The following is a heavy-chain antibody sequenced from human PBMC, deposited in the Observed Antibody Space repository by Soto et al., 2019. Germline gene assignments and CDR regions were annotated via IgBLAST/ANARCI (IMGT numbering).Heavy chain of an antibody. CDR1: GFTFSSYG. Sequence: VGSLRLSCAASGFTFSSYGMHWVRQAPGKGLEWVAVIWYDGSNKYYADSVKGRFTISRDNSKNTLYLQINSLRAEDTAVYYCARVGGGGNYGHYYYYGMDVWGQGTTVTVSS. V-gene: IGHV3-33*01. D-gene: IGHD4-17*01. CDR2: IWYDGSNK. J-gene: IGHJ6*02. CDR3: ARVGGGGNYGHYYYYGMDV.